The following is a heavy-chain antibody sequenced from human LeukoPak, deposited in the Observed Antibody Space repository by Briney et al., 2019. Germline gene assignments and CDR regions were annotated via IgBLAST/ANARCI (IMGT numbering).Heavy chain of an antibody. CDR3: AREGVGATMAN. CDR2: TYYRSKWYN. J-gene: IGHJ4*02. V-gene: IGHV6-1*01. CDR1: GDTVSSKNAA. D-gene: IGHD1-26*01. Sequence: SQTLSLTCAISGDTVSSKNAAWNWIRPSPSRGLEWLGRTYYRSKWYNDYAVSVKSRININPDTSKNQFSLQLNSVTPEDTAVYYCAREGVGATMANWGQGTLVTVSS.